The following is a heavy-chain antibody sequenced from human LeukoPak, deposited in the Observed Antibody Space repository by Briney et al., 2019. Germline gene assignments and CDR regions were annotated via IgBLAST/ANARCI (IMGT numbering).Heavy chain of an antibody. CDR3: ARSSGSYSSLFYMHV. D-gene: IGHD3-22*01. J-gene: IGHJ6*03. V-gene: IGHV1-46*02. CDR1: GYTFNSYY. Sequence: GGSLRLSCAASGYTFNSYYMHWVRQAPGQGLEWVGIINPTGDPTTYAQKFQGRVTTTSDMSTSTVYMELSSLRSEDTAVYYCARSSGSYSSLFYMHVWGKGTTVTVSS. CDR2: INPTGDPT.